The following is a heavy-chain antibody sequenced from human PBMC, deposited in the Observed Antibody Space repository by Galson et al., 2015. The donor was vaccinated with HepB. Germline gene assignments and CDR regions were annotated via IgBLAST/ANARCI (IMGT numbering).Heavy chain of an antibody. Sequence: SLRLSCAASGFTFSSYAMSWVRQAPGKGLEWVSAISGSGGSTYYADSVKGRFTISRDNSKNTLYLQMNSLRAEDTAVYYCAKIPQSRSRWWGDAFDIWGQGTMVPVSS. V-gene: IGHV3-23*01. J-gene: IGHJ3*02. CDR1: GFTFSSYA. CDR3: AKIPQSRSRWWGDAFDI. D-gene: IGHD2-15*01. CDR2: ISGSGGST.